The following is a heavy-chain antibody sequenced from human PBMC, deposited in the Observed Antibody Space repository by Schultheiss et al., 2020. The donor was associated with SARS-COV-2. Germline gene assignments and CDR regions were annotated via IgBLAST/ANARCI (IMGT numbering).Heavy chain of an antibody. CDR3: ARTPNYYYCYMAV. CDR1: GGSISSSSYY. J-gene: IGHJ6*03. Sequence: SETLSLTCTVSGGSISSSSYYWGWIRQPPGKGLEWIGYIYYSGSTNYNPSLKSRVTISVDTSKNQFSLKLSSVTAADTAVYYCARTPNYYYCYMAVWGXGTXVXVSS. CDR2: IYYSGST. V-gene: IGHV4-61*05.